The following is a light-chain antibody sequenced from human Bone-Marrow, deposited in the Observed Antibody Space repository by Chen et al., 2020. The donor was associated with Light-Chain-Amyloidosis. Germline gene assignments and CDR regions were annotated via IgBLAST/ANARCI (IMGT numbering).Light chain of an antibody. V-gene: IGKV1-39*01. Sequence: DTQMTQSPSSLFAVVGDRVTITCRESQMISPYLNWYQQKPGKAPKLLIHTASTLQSGVPSRFSGSGSGTDFTLTISSLQPEDFASYYCQQSYSDPWAFGHGTKVEI. CDR2: TAS. J-gene: IGKJ1*01. CDR3: QQSYSDPWA. CDR1: QMISPY.